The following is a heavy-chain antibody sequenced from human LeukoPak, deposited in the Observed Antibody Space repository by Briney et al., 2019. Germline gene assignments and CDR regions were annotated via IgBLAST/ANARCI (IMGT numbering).Heavy chain of an antibody. CDR1: GGSISSSNW. CDR3: ARMDQKTGFDYDFWSGYLHAFDI. Sequence: SETLSLTCAVSGGSISSSNWWSWVRQPPGKGLEWIGEIYHSGSTNYNPSLKSRVTISVDKSKNQFSLKLSSVTAADTAVYYCARMDQKTGFDYDFWSGYLHAFDIWGQGTMVTVSS. V-gene: IGHV4-4*02. D-gene: IGHD3-3*01. J-gene: IGHJ3*02. CDR2: IYHSGST.